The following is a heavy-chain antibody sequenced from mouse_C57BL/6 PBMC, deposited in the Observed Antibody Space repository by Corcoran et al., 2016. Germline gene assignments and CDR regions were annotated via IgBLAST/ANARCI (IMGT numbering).Heavy chain of an antibody. CDR2: INTYSGVP. Sequence: QIQLVQSGPELKKPGETVKISCKASGYTFTTYGMSWVKQAPGKGLKWMGWINTYSGVPTYADDFKGRFAFSLETSASTAYLQINNLKNEDTATYFCARDYGNYGAWFAYWGQGTLVTVSA. J-gene: IGHJ3*01. D-gene: IGHD2-1*01. CDR1: GYTFTTYG. V-gene: IGHV9-3*01. CDR3: ARDYGNYGAWFAY.